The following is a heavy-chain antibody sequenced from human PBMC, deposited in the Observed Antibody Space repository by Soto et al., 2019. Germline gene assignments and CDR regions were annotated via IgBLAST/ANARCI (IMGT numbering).Heavy chain of an antibody. CDR2: IYYSGST. D-gene: IGHD4-17*01. J-gene: IGHJ4*02. CDR3: ASGYGDYYFDY. Sequence: SETLSLTCTVSGGSISSYYWSWIRQPPGKGLEWIGYIYYSGSTNYNPSLKSRVTISVDTSKNQFSLKLSSVTAADTAVYYCASGYGDYYFDYWGQGTLVTVAS. CDR1: GGSISSYY. V-gene: IGHV4-59*01.